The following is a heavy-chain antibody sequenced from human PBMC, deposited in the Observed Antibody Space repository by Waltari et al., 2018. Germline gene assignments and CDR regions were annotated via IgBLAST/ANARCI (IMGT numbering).Heavy chain of an antibody. V-gene: IGHV4-61*02. J-gene: IGHJ4*02. D-gene: IGHD6-19*01. CDR2: IYTSGST. Sequence: QVQLQESGPGLVKPSQTLSLTCTVSGGSISSRSYYWSWIRQPAGKGLEWIGRIYTSGSTNYNPALKSRVTISVDTSKNQFSLKLSSVTAADTAVYYCARESSSGWPDYWGQGTLVTVSS. CDR1: GGSISSRSYY. CDR3: ARESSSGWPDY.